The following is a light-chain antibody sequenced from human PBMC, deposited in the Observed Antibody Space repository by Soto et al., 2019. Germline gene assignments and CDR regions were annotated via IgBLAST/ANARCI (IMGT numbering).Light chain of an antibody. CDR2: DAS. V-gene: IGKV3-11*01. J-gene: IGKJ4*01. CDR3: QHRSNWPLT. CDR1: QSVSSY. Sequence: EIVLTQSPATLSLSPGERVVLSCRASQSVSSYLGWYQQKPGQAPRLLIYDASNRATGIPARFSGSGSGTDFTLPISSLEPEDFAVYHCQHRSNWPLTFGGGTKLEIK.